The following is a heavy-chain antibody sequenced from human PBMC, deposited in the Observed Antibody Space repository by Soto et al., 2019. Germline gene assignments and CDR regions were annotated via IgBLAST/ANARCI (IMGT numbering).Heavy chain of an antibody. J-gene: IGHJ4*02. CDR3: ARAMLGSSGQFDY. V-gene: IGHV3-21*01. CDR1: GFTFSSYS. Sequence: EVQLVESGGGLVKPGGSLRLSCAASGFTFSSYSMNWVRQAPGKGLEWVSSISSSSSYIYYADSVKGRFTISRDNAKNSLYLQMNSLRAEDTAVYYCARAMLGSSGQFDYWGQGTLVTVSS. D-gene: IGHD3-22*01. CDR2: ISSSSSYI.